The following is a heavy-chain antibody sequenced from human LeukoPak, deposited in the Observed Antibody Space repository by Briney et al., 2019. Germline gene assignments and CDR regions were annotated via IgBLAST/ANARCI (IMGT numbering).Heavy chain of an antibody. V-gene: IGHV3-30*04. J-gene: IGHJ5*02. D-gene: IGHD1-26*01. CDR2: ISYDGNNK. CDR3: ARDREVGPTYWFDP. Sequence: GGSLRLSCAASGFTFSSYAMHWVRQAPGKGLEWLTVISYDGNNKYYADSLRGRFTISRDNSTDTLHLQMNSLRAEDTAVYYCARDREVGPTYWFDPWGQGTLVTVSS. CDR1: GFTFSSYA.